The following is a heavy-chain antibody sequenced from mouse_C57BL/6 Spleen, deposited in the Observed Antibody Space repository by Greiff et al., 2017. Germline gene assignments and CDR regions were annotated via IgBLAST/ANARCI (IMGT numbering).Heavy chain of an antibody. CDR2: ISYDGSN. Sequence: EVQLVESGPGLLKPSQSLSLTCSVTGYSITSGYYWNWIRQFPGNKLEWMGYISYDGSNNYNPSLKNRISITRDTSKNQFFLKLNSVTTEDTATYYCARGSGYVVYFDYWGQGTTLTVSS. V-gene: IGHV3-6*01. D-gene: IGHD3-2*02. CDR1: GYSITSGYY. CDR3: ARGSGYVVYFDY. J-gene: IGHJ2*01.